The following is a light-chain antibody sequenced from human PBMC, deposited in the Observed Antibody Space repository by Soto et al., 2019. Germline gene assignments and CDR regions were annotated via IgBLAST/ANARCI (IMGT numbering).Light chain of an antibody. CDR2: AAS. J-gene: IGKJ3*01. CDR1: QSISSY. Sequence: DIQMTQSPSSLSAAVGDRVTITCLASQSISSYLNWYQQKPGKAPTLLIYAASSLQSVVPSRFIGSGSGTDFTLTISRLHLEYFATYLCQPIDSTPFTCGPGTKVDIK. V-gene: IGKV1-39*01. CDR3: QPIDSTPFT.